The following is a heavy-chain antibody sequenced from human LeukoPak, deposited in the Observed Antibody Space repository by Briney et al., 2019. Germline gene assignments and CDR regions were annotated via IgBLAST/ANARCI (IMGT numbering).Heavy chain of an antibody. Sequence: ASVKVSCKASGYTFAGYYMHWVRQAPGQGLEWMGWINPNSGGTNYAQKFQGRVTMTRDTSISIAYMELSRLRSDDTAVYYCARDPAGYYYDYWGQGTLVTVSS. CDR1: GYTFAGYY. CDR2: INPNSGGT. V-gene: IGHV1-2*02. CDR3: ARDPAGYYYDY. J-gene: IGHJ4*02.